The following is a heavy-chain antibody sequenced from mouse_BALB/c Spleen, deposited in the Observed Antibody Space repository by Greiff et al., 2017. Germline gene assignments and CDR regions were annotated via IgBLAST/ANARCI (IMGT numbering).Heavy chain of an antibody. CDR2: ISYSGST. CDR3: ARFTPAPLFDY. Sequence: ESGPGLVKPSQSLSLTCTVTGYSITSDYAWTWIRQFPGNKLEWMGYISYSGSTSYNPSLKSRISITRDTSKNQFFLQLNSVTTEDTATYYCARFTPAPLFDYWGQGTTLTVSS. D-gene: IGHD1-2*01. V-gene: IGHV3-2*02. J-gene: IGHJ2*01. CDR1: GYSITSDYA.